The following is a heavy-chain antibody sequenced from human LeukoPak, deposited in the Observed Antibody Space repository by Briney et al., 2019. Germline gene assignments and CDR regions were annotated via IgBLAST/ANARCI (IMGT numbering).Heavy chain of an antibody. V-gene: IGHV1-2*06. CDR2: INPDSGGT. D-gene: IGHD1-26*01. CDR1: GYTFSGDY. J-gene: IGHJ4*02. Sequence: ASVKVSCRASGYTFSGDYIHWVRQAPGQGLEWMGRINPDSGGTTYAQNFQGRVTMTRDTSIGTAYMELSRLTSDDSAFYYCARDRNLYSGSFASWGQGTLVTVSS. CDR3: ARDRNLYSGSFAS.